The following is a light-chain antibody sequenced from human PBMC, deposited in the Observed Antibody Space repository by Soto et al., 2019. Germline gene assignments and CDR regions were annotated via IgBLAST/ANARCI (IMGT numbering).Light chain of an antibody. CDR2: DAS. Sequence: DIQMTQSPPTLSASVGDRVTITCRASQSISSWLAWYQQKPGKAPKLLIYDASSLESGVPSRFSGSGSGTEFTLTISSLQPDDFATYHCQQYATFPRTFGQGTKVDIK. CDR3: QQYATFPRT. V-gene: IGKV1-5*01. CDR1: QSISSW. J-gene: IGKJ1*01.